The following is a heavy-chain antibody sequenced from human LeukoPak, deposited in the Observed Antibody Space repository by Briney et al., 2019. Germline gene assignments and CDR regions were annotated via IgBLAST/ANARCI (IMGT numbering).Heavy chain of an antibody. CDR1: GGSISSGDYY. CDR2: IYYSGST. J-gene: IGHJ3*02. V-gene: IGHV4-30-4*08. Sequence: SQTLSLTCTVSGGSISSGDYYWSWIRQPPGKGLEWIGYIYYSGSTYYNPSLKSRVTISVDTSKNQFSLKLSSVTAADTAVYYCARSTRFLEWPFSAAYAFDIWGQGAMVTVSS. CDR3: ARSTRFLEWPFSAAYAFDI. D-gene: IGHD3-3*01.